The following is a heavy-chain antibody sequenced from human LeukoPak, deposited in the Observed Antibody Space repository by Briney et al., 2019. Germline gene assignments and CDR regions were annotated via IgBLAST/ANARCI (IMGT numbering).Heavy chain of an antibody. CDR3: ARHEAYSSSWYSNWFDP. D-gene: IGHD6-13*01. V-gene: IGHV4-31*03. J-gene: IGHJ5*02. Sequence: SETLSLTCTASGGSISSGGYYWSWIRQHPGKGLEWIGYIYYSGSTYYNPSLKSRVTISVDTSKNQFSLKLSSVTAADTAVYYCARHEAYSSSWYSNWFDPWGQGTLVTVSS. CDR2: IYYSGST. CDR1: GGSISSGGYY.